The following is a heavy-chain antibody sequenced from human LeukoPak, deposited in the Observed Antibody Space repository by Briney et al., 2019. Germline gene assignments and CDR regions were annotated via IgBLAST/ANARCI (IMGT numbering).Heavy chain of an antibody. V-gene: IGHV3-30*03. CDR1: GFTFSSYG. Sequence: GGSLRLSCAASGFTFSSYGMHWVRQAPGKGLEWVAVISYDGSNKYYADSVKGRFTISRDNSKNTLYLQMNSLRAEDTAVYYCARGDLAAADRNYFDYWGQGTLVTVSS. CDR3: ARGDLAAADRNYFDY. D-gene: IGHD6-13*01. CDR2: ISYDGSNK. J-gene: IGHJ4*02.